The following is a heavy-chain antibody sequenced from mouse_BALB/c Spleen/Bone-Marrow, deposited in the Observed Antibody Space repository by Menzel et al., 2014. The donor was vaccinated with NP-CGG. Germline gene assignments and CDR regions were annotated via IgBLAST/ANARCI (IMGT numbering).Heavy chain of an antibody. CDR2: INPYDGGT. CDR1: GYSFTGYT. CDR3: AREGGYDGYYPLAY. V-gene: IGHV1-18*01. J-gene: IGHJ3*01. Sequence: EVQLQQSGPELVKPGASMKISCKASGYSFTGYTMNWVKQSHGKNLEWIGLINPYDGGTSYNQKFKGKATLTVDKSSSTAYMEFLSLTSEDSAVYCCAREGGYDGYYPLAYWGQGTLVTVSA. D-gene: IGHD2-3*01.